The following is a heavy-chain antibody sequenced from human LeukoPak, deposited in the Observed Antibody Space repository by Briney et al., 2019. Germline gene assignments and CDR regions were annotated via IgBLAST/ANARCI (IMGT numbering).Heavy chain of an antibody. CDR3: AITPRAAAGAYFQH. D-gene: IGHD6-13*01. J-gene: IGHJ1*01. Sequence: GASVKVSCKASGGTFSSYAISWVRQAPGQGLEWMGGIIPIFGTANYAQKFQGRVTITADESTSTAYMELSSLRSEDTAVYYCAITPRAAAGAYFQHWGQGTLVTVSS. CDR2: IIPIFGTA. CDR1: GGTFSSYA. V-gene: IGHV1-69*13.